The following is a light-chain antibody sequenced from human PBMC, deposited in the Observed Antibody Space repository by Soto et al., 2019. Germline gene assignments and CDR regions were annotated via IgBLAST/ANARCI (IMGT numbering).Light chain of an antibody. CDR3: SSYTTTSTYV. CDR2: EVT. V-gene: IGLV2-14*01. Sequence: QSALTQPASVSGSPGQSVTISCTGTSSDVGGCDYVSWYQQHPGKAPKFMICEVTNRPSGVSHRFSGSKSGNTASLTISGLQAEDEADYYCSSYTTTSTYVFGTGTKVTVL. CDR1: SSDVGGCDY. J-gene: IGLJ1*01.